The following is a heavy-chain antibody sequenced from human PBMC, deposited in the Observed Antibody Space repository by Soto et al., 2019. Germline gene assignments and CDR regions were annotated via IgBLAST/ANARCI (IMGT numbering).Heavy chain of an antibody. J-gene: IGHJ4*02. Sequence: QVQLVQSGAEVKSAGSSVKVSCKASGDTFNFYSINWVRQAPGLGLEWVGRVNPILSMSNYAQRFQGRVTRPADKPTGTAYMELRSLRSEDTAIYYFASNYGSGYRAFDSWGQGALVTVSS. CDR3: ASNYGSGYRAFDS. D-gene: IGHD3-10*01. CDR1: GDTFNFYS. V-gene: IGHV1-69*02. CDR2: VNPILSMS.